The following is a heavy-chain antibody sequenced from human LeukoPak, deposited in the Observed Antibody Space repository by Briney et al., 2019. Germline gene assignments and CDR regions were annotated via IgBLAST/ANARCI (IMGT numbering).Heavy chain of an antibody. V-gene: IGHV4-38-2*01. CDR1: SYSISSGYY. CDR3: ARLMRDSGYYVDAFDI. D-gene: IGHD3-3*01. J-gene: IGHJ3*02. CDR2: IYHSGNT. Sequence: PSETLSLTCAVSSYSISSGYYRGWIRQPPGKGLEWIGTIYHSGNTYYNPSLNSRVTISADTSKNHLSLKMNSVTAADTAVYYCARLMRDSGYYVDAFDIWGQGKMVTVSS.